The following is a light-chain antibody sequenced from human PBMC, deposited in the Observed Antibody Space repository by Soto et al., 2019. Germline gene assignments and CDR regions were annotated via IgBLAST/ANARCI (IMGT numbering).Light chain of an antibody. Sequence: QSALTQPASVSGSPRQSITISCAGSSSDVGTFDFVSWYQQHPGKAPKVIIYEVNKRPSGVSNRFSASKSGNTASLTISGLQPADEADYFCCSYAGYSKWVFGGGTKLTVL. CDR2: EVN. CDR3: CSYAGYSKWV. J-gene: IGLJ3*02. CDR1: SSDVGTFDF. V-gene: IGLV2-23*02.